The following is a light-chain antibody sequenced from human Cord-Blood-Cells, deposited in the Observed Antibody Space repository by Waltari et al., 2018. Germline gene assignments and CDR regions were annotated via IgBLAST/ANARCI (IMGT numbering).Light chain of an antibody. J-gene: IGLJ3*02. V-gene: IGLV2-18*02. CDR2: EVS. CDR1: SSDVGSYNR. Sequence: VSGSPGQSVTISCTGTSSDVGSYNRVSWYQQPPGTAPKLMIYEVSNRPSGVPDRFSGSKSGNTASLTISGLQAEDEADYYCSSYTSSSTWVFGGGTKLTVL. CDR3: SSYTSSSTWV.